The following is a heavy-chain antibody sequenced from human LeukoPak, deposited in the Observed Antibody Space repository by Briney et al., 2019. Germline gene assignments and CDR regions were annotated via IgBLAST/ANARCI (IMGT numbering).Heavy chain of an antibody. CDR2: NSYSGNT. D-gene: IGHD1-26*01. CDR3: ARVGSGSFGY. CDR1: GGSISSYY. V-gene: IGHV4-59*01. J-gene: IGHJ4*02. Sequence: SETLSLTCTVSGGSISSYYWSWIRQTPGKGLEWIGFNSYSGNTNYNPSFKSRVTISVDTSKNHFSLNLDSVTAADTAVYFCARVGSGSFGYWGQGTLVTVSS.